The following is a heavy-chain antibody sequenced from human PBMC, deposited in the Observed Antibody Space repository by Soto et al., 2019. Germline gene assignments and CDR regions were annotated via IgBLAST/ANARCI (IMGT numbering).Heavy chain of an antibody. D-gene: IGHD5-12*01. V-gene: IGHV3-53*04. CDR3: ARDSGYDWGDDAFDI. Sequence: EVQLVESGGGLVQPGGPLRLSCAASGFTVSSNYMSWVRQAPGKGLEWVSVIYSGGSTYYADSVKGRFTIARHNSQNTLYLQMNSLRAEDTAVYYCARDSGYDWGDDAFDIWGQGTMVTVSS. CDR1: GFTVSSNY. J-gene: IGHJ3*02. CDR2: IYSGGST.